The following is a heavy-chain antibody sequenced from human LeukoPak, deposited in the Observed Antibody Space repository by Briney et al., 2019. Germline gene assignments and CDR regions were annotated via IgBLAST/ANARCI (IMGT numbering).Heavy chain of an antibody. J-gene: IGHJ6*02. D-gene: IGHD3-10*01. Sequence: PGRSLRLSCAASGFTFDDYAMHWVRQAPGKGLEWVSGISWNSGSIGYADSVKGRFTISRDNAKSSLYLQMNSLRAEDTALYYCAKDRARGSGSYYNAPMDVWGQGTTVTVSS. V-gene: IGHV3-9*01. CDR2: ISWNSGSI. CDR3: AKDRARGSGSYYNAPMDV. CDR1: GFTFDDYA.